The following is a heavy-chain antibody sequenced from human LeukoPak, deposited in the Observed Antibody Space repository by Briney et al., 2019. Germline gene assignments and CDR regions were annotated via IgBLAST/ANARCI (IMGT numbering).Heavy chain of an antibody. J-gene: IGHJ4*02. D-gene: IGHD3-3*01. V-gene: IGHV4-34*01. CDR1: GGSIRSYY. CDR3: ARGPRLRFLEWPSFFDY. CDR2: INHSGST. Sequence: SETLSLTCTVSGGSIRSYYWSWIRQPPGKGLEWIGEINHSGSTNYNPSLKSRVTISVDTSKNQFSLKLSSVTAADTAVYYCARGPRLRFLEWPSFFDYWGQGTLVTVSS.